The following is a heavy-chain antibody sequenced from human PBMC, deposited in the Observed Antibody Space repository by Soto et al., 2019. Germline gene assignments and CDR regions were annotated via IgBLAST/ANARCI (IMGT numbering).Heavy chain of an antibody. CDR3: XXXRAXFFWSGRSDNWFDP. V-gene: IGHV4-31*03. CDR2: IYYSGST. J-gene: IGHJ5*02. Sequence: QVQLQESGPGLVKPSQTLSLTCTVSGGSISSGGYYWSWIRQHPGKGLEWIGYIYYSGSTYYNSSLKSRVSISVDTSXNQFSLKLSSVTAAXTXVXXXXXXRAXFFWSGRSDNWFDPWGQGTLVTVSS. CDR1: GGSISSGGYY. D-gene: IGHD3-3*01.